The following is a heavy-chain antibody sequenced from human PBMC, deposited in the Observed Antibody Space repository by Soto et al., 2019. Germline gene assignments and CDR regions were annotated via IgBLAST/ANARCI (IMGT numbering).Heavy chain of an antibody. V-gene: IGHV4-30-4*01. CDR1: GGNISANDFY. CDR3: ARTPRSYNNWFGP. CDR2: RYYSGET. Sequence: SETQSVTSAVSGGNISANDFYRSRVHQSPGKGLAWIGYRYYSGETQYNPSLKSRVAVSVYMFEHQYSLKFTSLTAADPAVYFWARTPRSYNNWFGPWGRGNLVTASS. J-gene: IGHJ5*02. D-gene: IGHD3-10*01.